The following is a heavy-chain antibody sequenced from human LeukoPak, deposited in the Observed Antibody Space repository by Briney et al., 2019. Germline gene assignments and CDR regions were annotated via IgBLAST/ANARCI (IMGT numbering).Heavy chain of an antibody. J-gene: IGHJ5*02. V-gene: IGHV4-30-4*01. Sequence: SQTLSLTCTVSGGSISSGDYYWSWIRQPPGKGLEWIGYIYYSGSTDYNPSLKSRVTISVDTSKNQFSLRLSSVTAADTAAYYCARGHKFDPWGQGTLVTVSS. CDR3: ARGHKFDP. CDR2: IYYSGST. CDR1: GGSISSGDYY.